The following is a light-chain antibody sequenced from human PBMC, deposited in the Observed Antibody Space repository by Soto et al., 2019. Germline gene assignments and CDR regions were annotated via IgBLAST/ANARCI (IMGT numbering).Light chain of an antibody. CDR1: QSVNSD. V-gene: IGKV3-15*01. CDR2: GAS. J-gene: IGKJ2*01. CDR3: QQYNNWPPYT. Sequence: EIVLTQSPATLSVSPGNRATLSCRASQSVNSDLAWYQQKPGQAPRLLIYGASTRATGTPTRFSGSGSGTEFTITIISLLSEDFAVYFCQQYNNWPPYTFGQGTKLEIK.